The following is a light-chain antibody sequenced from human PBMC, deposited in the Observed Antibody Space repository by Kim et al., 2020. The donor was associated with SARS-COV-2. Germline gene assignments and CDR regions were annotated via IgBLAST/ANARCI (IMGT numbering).Light chain of an antibody. CDR3: QQYGIAPPYT. J-gene: IGKJ2*01. V-gene: IGKV3-20*01. CDR1: QSVCSHC. Sequence: SPGERATLPDRTSQSVCSHCLAWYQQKPGQAPRLLIYSVSNRATGIPDRFSGSGSGTDFTLTISRLEPEDFAVYYCQQYGIAPPYTFGQGTKLEI. CDR2: SVS.